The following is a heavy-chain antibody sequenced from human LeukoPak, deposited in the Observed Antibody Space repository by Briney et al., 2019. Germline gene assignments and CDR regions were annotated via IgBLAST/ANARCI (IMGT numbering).Heavy chain of an antibody. CDR2: INHSGST. D-gene: IGHD6-13*01. Sequence: SETLSLTCAVYGGSFSGYYWSWIRQPPGKGLEWIGEINHSGSTNYNPSLKSRVTISVDTSKNQFSLKLSSVTAADTAVYYCARARQQLGLGAFDIWGQGTMVTVSS. CDR3: ARARQQLGLGAFDI. CDR1: GGSFSGYY. J-gene: IGHJ3*02. V-gene: IGHV4-34*01.